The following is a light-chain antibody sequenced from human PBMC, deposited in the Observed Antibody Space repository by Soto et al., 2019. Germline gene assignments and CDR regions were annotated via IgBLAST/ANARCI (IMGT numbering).Light chain of an antibody. CDR3: QQFSSYPPT. CDR2: VAY. V-gene: IGKV3-20*01. CDR1: QTVRKNY. Sequence: VLTQSPATLSLSPGDSASLSSRVSQTVRKNYLAWYQQKPGQDPRLLIYVAYXRATGIPDRFSGGGSGTDFTLTISRMEPEDFAVYYCQQFSSYPPTFGGGTKVDIK. J-gene: IGKJ4*01.